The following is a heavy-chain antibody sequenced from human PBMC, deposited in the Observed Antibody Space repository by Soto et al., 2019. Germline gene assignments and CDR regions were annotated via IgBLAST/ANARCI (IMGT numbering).Heavy chain of an antibody. CDR1: GGTFSSYT. V-gene: IGHV1-69*08. CDR2: IIPILGIA. J-gene: IGHJ4*02. CDR3: TREGDYDILTGYYSPWYFDY. D-gene: IGHD3-9*01. Sequence: QVQLVQSGAEVKKPGSSVKVSCKASGGTFSSYTISWVRQAPGQGLEWLGRIIPILGIANYAQMFQGRVTMTAHKSTITAYMELSSLRSENTAEYYCTREGDYDILTGYYSPWYFDYWGQGPLVTVSS.